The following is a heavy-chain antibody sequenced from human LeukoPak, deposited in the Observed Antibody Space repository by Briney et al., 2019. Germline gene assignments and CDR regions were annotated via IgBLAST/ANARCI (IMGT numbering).Heavy chain of an antibody. CDR2: ISSSSSYI. Sequence: PGGSLRLSCAASGFTFSGYSMNWVRQAPGKWLEWVSSISSSSSYIYYADSVKGRFTISRDNAKNSLYLQMNSLRAEDTAVYYCARAYEQLWLFFDYWGQGTLVTVSS. CDR1: GFTFSGYS. J-gene: IGHJ4*02. V-gene: IGHV3-21*01. D-gene: IGHD5-18*01. CDR3: ARAYEQLWLFFDY.